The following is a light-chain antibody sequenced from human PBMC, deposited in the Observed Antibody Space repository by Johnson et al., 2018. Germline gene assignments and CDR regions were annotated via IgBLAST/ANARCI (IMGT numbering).Light chain of an antibody. CDR2: EHN. CDR1: SSNIGNNY. J-gene: IGLJ1*01. V-gene: IGLV1-51*02. CDR3: GTWDSSLSAGNV. Sequence: QSVLTQPPSVSAAPGQKVTISCSGSSSNIGNNYVSWYQQLPGTAPKLLIYEHNKRPSGIPDRFSGSTSGTSATLGIPGLHTGDEADYYCGTWDSSLSAGNVFGTGTKVTVL.